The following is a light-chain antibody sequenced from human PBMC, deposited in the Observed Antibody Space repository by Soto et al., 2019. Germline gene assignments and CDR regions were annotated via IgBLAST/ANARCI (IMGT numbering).Light chain of an antibody. CDR3: NSSTSEAAGV. CDR1: SSDVGGYNY. CDR2: EVS. J-gene: IGLJ1*01. Sequence: QSVLTQPASVSGSPGQSITISCTGTSSDVGGYNYVSWYQQHPGKAPKLIIYEVSNRPSGVSNRFSGSKSGNTASLTISGLQAEDEADDYCNSSTSEAAGVFGAGTKLTVL. V-gene: IGLV2-14*01.